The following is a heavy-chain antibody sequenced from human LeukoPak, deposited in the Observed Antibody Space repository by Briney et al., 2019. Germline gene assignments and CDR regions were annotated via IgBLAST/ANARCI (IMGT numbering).Heavy chain of an antibody. D-gene: IGHD3-10*01. CDR1: GFTFSNAW. Sequence: GGSLRLSCAASGFTFSNAWMSWVRQAPGKGLEWGGRIKSKTDGGTTDYAAPVKGRFTISRDDSKNKLYLQMNSLKTEDTAVYYCTTSGFGELLALFDYWGQGTLVTVSS. V-gene: IGHV3-15*01. CDR2: IKSKTDGGTT. CDR3: TTSGFGELLALFDY. J-gene: IGHJ4*02.